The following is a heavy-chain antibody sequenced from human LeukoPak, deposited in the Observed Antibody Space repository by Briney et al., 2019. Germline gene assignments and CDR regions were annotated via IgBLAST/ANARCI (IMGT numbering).Heavy chain of an antibody. CDR2: IYYSGST. CDR3: ARHCASGTCAFDI. D-gene: IGHD6-13*01. V-gene: IGHV4-59*08. CDR1: GGSISSFY. J-gene: IGHJ3*02. Sequence: SETLSLTCTVSGGSISSFYWSWIRQSPGRGLEWIGYIYYSGSTDYNPSLKSRVTISVDTSKNQFSLKLTSVTAADTAVYYCARHCASGTCAFDIWGQGTMVTVSS.